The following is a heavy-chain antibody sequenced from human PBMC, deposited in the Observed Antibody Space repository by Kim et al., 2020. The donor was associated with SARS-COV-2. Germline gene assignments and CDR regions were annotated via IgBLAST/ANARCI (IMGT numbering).Heavy chain of an antibody. D-gene: IGHD1-26*01. CDR3: TKYSGSNPFDY. CDR2: INTSDGIT. CDR1: GYTFTSYF. V-gene: IGHV1-46*01. J-gene: IGHJ4*02. Sequence: ASVKVSCKASGYTFTSYFMHWVRQAPGQGLEWMGIINTSDGITNYAQKFQGRVTMTRDTSTSTVYMELSSLRSEDTAVYYCTKYSGSNPFDYWGQGTLVTVSS.